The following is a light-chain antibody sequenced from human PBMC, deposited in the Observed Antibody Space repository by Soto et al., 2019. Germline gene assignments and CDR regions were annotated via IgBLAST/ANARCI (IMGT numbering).Light chain of an antibody. CDR2: GAS. CDR3: QQRSNWPPT. V-gene: IGKV3-15*01. J-gene: IGKJ1*01. CDR1: QSVSNT. Sequence: EIVMTQSPATLSVSPGERATLSCRASQSVSNTLAWYQQRLGQTPRLLIYGASTRATAFPARFSGSGSGTDFTLTITSLEPEDFAVYYCQQRSNWPPTFGQGTKVDIK.